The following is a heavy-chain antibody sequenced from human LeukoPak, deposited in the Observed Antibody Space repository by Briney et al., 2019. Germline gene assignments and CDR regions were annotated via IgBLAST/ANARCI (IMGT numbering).Heavy chain of an antibody. Sequence: PSETLSLTCTVSGGSISSYYWSWIRQPPGRGLEWIGYIYYSGSTDYNPSLKSRVTISADTSKNQFSLKLSSVTAADTAVYYCASHDWQQQPPGWWGQGTLVTVSS. CDR3: ASHDWQQQPPGW. J-gene: IGHJ4*02. V-gene: IGHV4-59*08. CDR1: GGSISSYY. CDR2: IYYSGST. D-gene: IGHD6-13*01.